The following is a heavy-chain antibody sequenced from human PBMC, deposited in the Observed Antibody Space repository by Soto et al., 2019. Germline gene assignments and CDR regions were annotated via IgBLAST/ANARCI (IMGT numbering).Heavy chain of an antibody. CDR2: ISSSGSTI. CDR3: AREGYDILTGRTGWFDP. CDR1: GFTFSIYE. D-gene: IGHD3-9*01. V-gene: IGHV3-48*03. Sequence: GGSLRLSCAASGFTFSIYEMNWVRHAPGKGLEWVSYISSSGSTIYYADSVKGRFTISRDNAKNSLYLQMNSLRAEDTAVYYCAREGYDILTGRTGWFDPWGQGTLVTVSS. J-gene: IGHJ5*02.